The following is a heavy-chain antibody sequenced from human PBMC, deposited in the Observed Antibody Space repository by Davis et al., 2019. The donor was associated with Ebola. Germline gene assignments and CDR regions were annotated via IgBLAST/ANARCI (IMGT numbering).Heavy chain of an antibody. CDR1: GYTFSKSW. D-gene: IGHD4-11*01. CDR3: ARQGPVTSDGYSYYAMDV. Sequence: GESLKISCKGSGYTFSKSWIVWVRQMSGKGLEWMGVIYPDDSETTYSPSFQGQVTISADKSISTAYLQWSGLKASDTAMYYCARQGPVTSDGYSYYAMDVWGTGTTVTVPS. CDR2: IYPDDSET. V-gene: IGHV5-51*01. J-gene: IGHJ6*04.